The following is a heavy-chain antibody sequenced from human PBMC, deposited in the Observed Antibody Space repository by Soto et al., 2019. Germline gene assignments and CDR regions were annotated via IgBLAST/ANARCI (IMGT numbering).Heavy chain of an antibody. D-gene: IGHD3-16*01. Sequence: LRLSCAASGFTFSSYGMHWVRQAPGKGLEWVAVISYDGSNKYYADSVKGRFTISRDNSKNTLYLQMNSLRAEDTAVYYCAASGGYLDYWGLGTLVTVSS. CDR2: ISYDGSNK. CDR3: AASGGYLDY. CDR1: GFTFSSYG. J-gene: IGHJ4*02. V-gene: IGHV3-30*03.